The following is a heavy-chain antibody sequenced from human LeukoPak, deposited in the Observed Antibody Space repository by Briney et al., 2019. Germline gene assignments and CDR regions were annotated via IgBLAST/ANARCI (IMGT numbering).Heavy chain of an antibody. CDR2: IRYDGSHK. J-gene: IGHJ6*03. CDR3: AKALTHYYYYMDV. Sequence: PGGSLRLSWAPSGFTFSNYDMHGVRQTPGKGLEWVAFIRYDGSHKFYADSVNGRFTISRDNSKNTLYVQMNSLRAEDTAVYYCAKALTHYYYYMDVWGKGTTVTISS. CDR1: GFTFSNYD. V-gene: IGHV3-30*02.